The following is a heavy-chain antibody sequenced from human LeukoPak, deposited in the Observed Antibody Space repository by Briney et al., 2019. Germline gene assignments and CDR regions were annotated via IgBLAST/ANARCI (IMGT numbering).Heavy chain of an antibody. CDR2: IWYDGSNK. CDR3: ARDAPIYGMDV. CDR1: GFTFSSYG. Sequence: GGSLRLPCAASGFTFSSYGMHWVRQAPGKGLEWVAVIWYDGSNKYYADSVKGRFTISRDNSKNTLYLQMNSLRAEDTAVYYCARDAPIYGMDVWGQGTTVTVSS. V-gene: IGHV3-33*01. J-gene: IGHJ6*02.